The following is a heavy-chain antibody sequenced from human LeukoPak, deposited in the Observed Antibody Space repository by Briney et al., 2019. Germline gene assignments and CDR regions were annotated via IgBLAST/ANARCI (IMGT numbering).Heavy chain of an antibody. J-gene: IGHJ4*02. Sequence: GSPRPSWAGPGFTLNRYAMRWVRQAPRKGPGWVSAISGSGGSTYYADSVKGRFTISRDNSKNTLYLQMNSLRAEDTAVYYCAYDSSGYDYFDYWGQGTLVTVSS. CDR2: ISGSGGST. V-gene: IGHV3-23*01. CDR1: GFTLNRYA. D-gene: IGHD3-22*01. CDR3: AYDSSGYDYFDY.